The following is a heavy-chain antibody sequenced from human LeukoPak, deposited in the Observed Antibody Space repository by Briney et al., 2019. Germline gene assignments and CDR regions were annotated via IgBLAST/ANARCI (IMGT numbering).Heavy chain of an antibody. Sequence: GRSLRLSCAASGFTFSSYGMHWVRQAPGKGLEWVAVIWYDGSNKYYADSVKGRFTISRDNSKNTLYLQMNSLRAEDTAVYYCAKIAVAGKDGGRRNYFDYWGQGTLVTVSS. J-gene: IGHJ4*02. CDR3: AKIAVAGKDGGRRNYFDY. D-gene: IGHD6-19*01. CDR1: GFTFSSYG. V-gene: IGHV3-33*06. CDR2: IWYDGSNK.